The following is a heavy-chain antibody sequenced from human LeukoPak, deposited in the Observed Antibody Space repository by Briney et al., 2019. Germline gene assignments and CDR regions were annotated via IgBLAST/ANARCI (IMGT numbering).Heavy chain of an antibody. D-gene: IGHD1-1*01. J-gene: IGHJ5*02. CDR1: GGSISSYY. V-gene: IGHV4-4*07. CDR3: AREGTSGTHLNWFDP. CDR2: IHTSGST. Sequence: SETLSLTCAVFGGSISSYYWSWIRQPAGKGLEWIGRIHTSGSTNSNPSLKSRVTLSVDTSKNQFSLKLSSVTAADTAVYYCAREGTSGTHLNWFDPWGQGTLVTVSS.